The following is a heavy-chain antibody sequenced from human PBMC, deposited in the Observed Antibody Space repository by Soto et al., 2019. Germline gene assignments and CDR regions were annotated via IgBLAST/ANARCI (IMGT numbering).Heavy chain of an antibody. J-gene: IGHJ4*02. Sequence: QVQLVESGGGVVQPGRSLRLSCAASGFTFSSYAMHWVRQAPGKGLEWVAVISYDGSNKYYADSVKGRFTISRDNSKNTLYLQMNSLRAEDTAVYYCARGSSRRYYYDSSGYYLTTPFDYWGQGTLVTVSS. D-gene: IGHD3-22*01. CDR3: ARGSSRRYYYDSSGYYLTTPFDY. CDR1: GFTFSSYA. CDR2: ISYDGSNK. V-gene: IGHV3-30-3*01.